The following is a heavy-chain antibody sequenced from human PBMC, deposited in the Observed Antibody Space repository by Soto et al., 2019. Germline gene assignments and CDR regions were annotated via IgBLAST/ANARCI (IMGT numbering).Heavy chain of an antibody. CDR1: GFVFSRFG. D-gene: IGHD6-13*01. CDR2: IWYDGNNK. Sequence: QVQLVESGGGVVQPGESLRLACEASGFVFSRFGMHWVRQAPGKGLERVAVIWYDGNNKYYGDSVKGRFTISRDNPRNTVYRQMSRLGVDDTAVYYCVRDGGTAGAGPYYRYALDVWGQGTTVTVSS. CDR3: VRDGGTAGAGPYYRYALDV. V-gene: IGHV3-33*08. J-gene: IGHJ6*02.